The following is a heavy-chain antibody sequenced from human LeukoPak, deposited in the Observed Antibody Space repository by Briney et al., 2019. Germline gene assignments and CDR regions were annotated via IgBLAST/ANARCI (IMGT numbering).Heavy chain of an antibody. CDR3: AKDSRLWFGEFYYFDY. CDR2: ISWNSGSI. CDR1: GFTFDDYA. D-gene: IGHD3-10*01. V-gene: IGHV3-9*03. J-gene: IGHJ4*02. Sequence: GGSLRLSCAASGFTFDDYAMHWVRQAPGKGLEWVSGISWNSGSIGYADSVKGRFTISRDNAKNSLYLQMNSLRAEDMALYYCAKDSRLWFGEFYYFDYWGQGTLVTVSS.